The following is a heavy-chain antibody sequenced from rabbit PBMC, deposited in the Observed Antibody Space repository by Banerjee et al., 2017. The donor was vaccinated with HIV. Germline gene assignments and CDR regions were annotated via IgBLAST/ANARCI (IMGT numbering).Heavy chain of an antibody. CDR2: INAVTGKS. J-gene: IGHJ4*01. CDR3: ARSGYVGWGGDGDLMGNKL. D-gene: IGHD4-1*01. Sequence: QEQLVESGGGLVKPEGSLKLSCTASGFSFSNKAVMCWVRQAPGKGLEGIACINAVTGKSVYASWAKGLSTLSKASSTTVTLQMAGLTAADTATYFCARSGYVGWGGDGDLMGNKLWGPGTLVTVS. CDR1: GFSFSNKAV. V-gene: IGHV1S45*01.